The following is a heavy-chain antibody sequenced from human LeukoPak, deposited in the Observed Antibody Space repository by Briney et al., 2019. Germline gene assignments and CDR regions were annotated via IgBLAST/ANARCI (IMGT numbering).Heavy chain of an antibody. D-gene: IGHD3-10*01. CDR1: GYTFTTYD. CDR2: MNPNSGNT. V-gene: IGHV1-8*02. CDR3: AREFSGSGSYYPDFDY. Sequence: ASVKVSCKASGYTFTTYDINWVRQATGQGLEWMGWMNPNSGNTGYAQKFQGRVTMTRDMSTSTVYMELSSLRSEDTAVYYCAREFSGSGSYYPDFDYWGQGTLVTVSS. J-gene: IGHJ4*02.